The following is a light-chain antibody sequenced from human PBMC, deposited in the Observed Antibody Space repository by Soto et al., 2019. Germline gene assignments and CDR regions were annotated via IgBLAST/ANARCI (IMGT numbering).Light chain of an antibody. CDR3: QQYGTSLPIT. CDR1: QSVSSSY. J-gene: IGKJ5*01. V-gene: IGKV3-20*01. CDR2: GAS. Sequence: ENVLTQSHCTLSLSPGERATLSCSATQSVSSSYLAWYQQKPGQAPRLLIYGASSRATGIPDRFSGSGSGTDFTLAISRLEPEDFAVYFCQQYGTSLPITFGQGTRLEIK.